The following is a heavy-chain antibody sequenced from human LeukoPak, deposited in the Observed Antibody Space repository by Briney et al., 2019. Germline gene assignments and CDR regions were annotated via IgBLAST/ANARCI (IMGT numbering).Heavy chain of an antibody. CDR2: ISGSGGSK. V-gene: IGHV3-23*01. CDR1: GFTFSRYA. CDR3: AKSSYYYDSSGYLCY. J-gene: IGHJ4*02. Sequence: GGSLRLSCAASGFTFSRYAMRWVRQAPGEGLEGGSDISGSGGSKYYADSVKGGFTISRENAKNTLYLKMKSRRGEDRAVYYVAKSSYYYDSSGYLCYWGQGTLVSVSS. D-gene: IGHD3-22*01.